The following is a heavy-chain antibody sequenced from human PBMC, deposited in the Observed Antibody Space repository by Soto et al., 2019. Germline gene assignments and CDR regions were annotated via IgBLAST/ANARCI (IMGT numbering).Heavy chain of an antibody. V-gene: IGHV4-39*01. J-gene: IGHJ4*02. CDR1: GGSISSSSYY. CDR2: IYYSGST. CDR3: ARKGRVGDGREIDY. D-gene: IGHD2-21*02. Sequence: QLQLQESGPGLVKPSETLSLTCTVSGGSISSSSYYWGWIRQPPGKGLEWIGSIYYSGSTYYNPSLESRVPIAVDTSKNQFALKLSSVTAADTAVYYCARKGRVGDGREIDYWGQGTLVTVSS.